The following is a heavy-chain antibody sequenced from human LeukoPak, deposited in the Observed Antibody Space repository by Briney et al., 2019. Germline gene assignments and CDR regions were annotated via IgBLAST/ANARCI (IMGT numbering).Heavy chain of an antibody. Sequence: SETLSLTCTVSGGSISSYYWSWIRQPAGKGLEWIGRIYTSGSTNYNPSLKSRVTMPVDTSKNQFSLKLSSVTGADTAVYYCAGLVPAAGWFDPWGQGTLVTVSS. CDR1: GGSISSYY. D-gene: IGHD2-2*01. V-gene: IGHV4-4*07. J-gene: IGHJ5*02. CDR3: AGLVPAAGWFDP. CDR2: IYTSGST.